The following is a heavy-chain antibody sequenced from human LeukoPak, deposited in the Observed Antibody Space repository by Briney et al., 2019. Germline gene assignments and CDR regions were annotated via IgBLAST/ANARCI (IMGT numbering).Heavy chain of an antibody. Sequence: SETLFLTCTVSGGSISSNNYYWGWIRQPPGEKLEWMGSFYYGGSTYDNPSLKSRVTISVDKSKNQFSLKLSSVTAADTAVYYCASRGCSGGSCYKTLYFDYWGQGTLVTVSS. CDR2: FYYGGST. D-gene: IGHD2-15*01. V-gene: IGHV4-39*07. CDR1: GGSISSNNYY. J-gene: IGHJ4*02. CDR3: ASRGCSGGSCYKTLYFDY.